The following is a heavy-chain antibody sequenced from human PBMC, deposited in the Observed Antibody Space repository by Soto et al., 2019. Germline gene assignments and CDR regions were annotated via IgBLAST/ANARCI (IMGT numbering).Heavy chain of an antibody. CDR1: GVTFSSYS. Sequence: AGGSLRHFCGGSGVTFSSYSMNLVRPAPGKGLEWVSSISSSSSYIYYADSVKGRFTISRDNAKNSLYLQMNSLRAEDTAVYYCARGLYYYDSSGYYSPWGQGTLVTVSS. D-gene: IGHD3-22*01. J-gene: IGHJ5*02. V-gene: IGHV3-21*01. CDR2: ISSSSSYI. CDR3: ARGLYYYDSSGYYSP.